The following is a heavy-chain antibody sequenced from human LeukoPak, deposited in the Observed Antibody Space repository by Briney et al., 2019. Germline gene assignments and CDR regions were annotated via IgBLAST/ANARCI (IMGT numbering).Heavy chain of an antibody. CDR2: ISAYNGNT. V-gene: IGHV1-18*01. Sequence: GASVKVSCKASGYTFTSYGISWVRQAPGQGLEWMGWISAYNGNTNYAQKLQGRVTMTTNTSTSAAYMELRSLRSDDTAVYYCARDPSDGLMGYYYYYYMDVWGKGTTVTVSS. J-gene: IGHJ6*03. CDR1: GYTFTSYG. CDR3: ARDPSDGLMGYYYYYYMDV. D-gene: IGHD2-8*01.